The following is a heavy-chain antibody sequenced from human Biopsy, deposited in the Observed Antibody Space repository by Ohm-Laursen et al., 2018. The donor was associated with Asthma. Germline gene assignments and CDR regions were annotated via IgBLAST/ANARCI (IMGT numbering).Heavy chain of an antibody. J-gene: IGHJ6*02. D-gene: IGHD4-11*01. CDR2: IMAVFGTA. Sequence: SSVKVSCKASGYTFIGCHIHWMRQAPGQGLEWMGGIMAVFGTANYAQKFQGRVTITADESTSTAYMKLSSLRSEDTAVYYCASSGGNYGFYGMDVWGQGTTVTVSS. CDR1: GYTFIGCH. V-gene: IGHV1-69*01. CDR3: ASSGGNYGFYGMDV.